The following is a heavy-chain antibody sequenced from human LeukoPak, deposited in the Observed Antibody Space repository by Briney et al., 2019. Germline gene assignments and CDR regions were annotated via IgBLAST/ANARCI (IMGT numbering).Heavy chain of an antibody. J-gene: IGHJ4*02. CDR3: ARFIYGSGSYRPIDY. Sequence: SETLSLTCTVSGGSISSGSYYWSWIRQPPGKGLEWIGSIYYSGSTYYNPSLKSRVTISVDTSKNQFSLKLSSVTAADTAVYYCARFIYGSGSYRPIDYWGQGTLVTVSS. CDR2: IYYSGST. D-gene: IGHD3-10*01. V-gene: IGHV4-39*01. CDR1: GGSISSGSYY.